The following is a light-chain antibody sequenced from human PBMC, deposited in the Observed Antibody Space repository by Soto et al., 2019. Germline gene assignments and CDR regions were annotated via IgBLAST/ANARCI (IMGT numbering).Light chain of an antibody. Sequence: EIVLTQSPGTLSLSPGERATLSCRASQSVSSSYLAWYQQKPGQAPRLLIYGASSRATGIPDRFSGSGSGTDFTLTISRLEPEDFAAYFCQQSYSTPYTFGRGTKLEIK. CDR3: QQSYSTPYT. CDR1: QSVSSSY. CDR2: GAS. V-gene: IGKV3-20*01. J-gene: IGKJ2*01.